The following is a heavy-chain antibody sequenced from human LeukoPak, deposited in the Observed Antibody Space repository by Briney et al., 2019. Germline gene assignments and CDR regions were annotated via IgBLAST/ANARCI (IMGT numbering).Heavy chain of an antibody. CDR3: ARQVRYFDWLPYYYMDV. CDR2: ISWDGGST. D-gene: IGHD3-9*01. J-gene: IGHJ6*03. Sequence: QTGGSLRLSCAASGFTFDDYAMHWVRQAPGKGLEWVSLISWDGGSTYYADSVKGRFTISRDNAKNSLYLQMNSLRAEDTAVYYCARQVRYFDWLPYYYMDVWGKGTTVTISS. CDR1: GFTFDDYA. V-gene: IGHV3-43D*03.